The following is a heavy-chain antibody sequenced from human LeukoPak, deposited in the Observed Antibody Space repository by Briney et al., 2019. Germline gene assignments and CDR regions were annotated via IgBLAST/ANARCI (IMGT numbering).Heavy chain of an antibody. CDR1: GFSLSTSGMC. Sequence: ESGPALVKPTQTLTLTCTFSGFSLSTSGMCVSWIRQPPGKALEWLARIDWDDDKYYSTSLKTRLTISEDTSKNRVVLTMTNMDPVDTATYYCVRQITMVRGGQFDYWGQGTLVTVSS. V-gene: IGHV2-70*11. CDR2: IDWDDDK. D-gene: IGHD3-10*01. CDR3: VRQITMVRGGQFDY. J-gene: IGHJ4*02.